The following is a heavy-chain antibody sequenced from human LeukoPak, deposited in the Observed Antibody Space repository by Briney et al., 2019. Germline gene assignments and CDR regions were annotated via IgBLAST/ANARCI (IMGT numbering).Heavy chain of an antibody. J-gene: IGHJ4*02. Sequence: SETLSLTCTVSGGSISSSSYYWGWIRQPPGKGLEWIGSIYYSGSTYYNPSLKSRVTISVDTSKNQFSLKLSSVTAADTAVYYCARVSDTDMIIPVDYWGQGTLVTVSS. V-gene: IGHV4-39*07. CDR2: IYYSGST. CDR3: ARVSDTDMIIPVDY. D-gene: IGHD5-18*01. CDR1: GGSISSSSYY.